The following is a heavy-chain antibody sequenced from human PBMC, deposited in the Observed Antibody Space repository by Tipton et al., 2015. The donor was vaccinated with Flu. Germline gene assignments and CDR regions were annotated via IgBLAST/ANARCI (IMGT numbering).Heavy chain of an antibody. CDR2: INPNSGGT. V-gene: IGHV1-2*02. D-gene: IGHD2-2*01. CDR3: ARDFVVPAEGGTDWYLDL. J-gene: IGHJ2*01. Sequence: QVQLVQSGAEVKKPGASVKVSCKASGYTFTGYYMHWVRQAPGQGLEWMGWINPNSGGTNYAQKFQGRVTMTRDTSISTAYMELSRLRSDDTAVYYCARDFVVPAEGGTDWYLDLWGRGTLVTVSS. CDR1: GYTFTGYY.